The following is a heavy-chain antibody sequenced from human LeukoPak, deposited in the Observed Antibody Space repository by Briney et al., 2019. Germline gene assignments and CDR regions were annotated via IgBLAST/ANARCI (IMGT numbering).Heavy chain of an antibody. CDR3: ARAQQLVGGDAFDI. CDR2: IYYSGST. D-gene: IGHD6-13*01. V-gene: IGHV4-59*01. J-gene: IGHJ3*02. Sequence: SETLSLTCTVSGGSISGYYWSWIRQPPGKGLEWIGYIYYSGSTNYNPSLKSRVTISVDTSKNQFSLKLSSVTAADTAVYYCARAQQLVGGDAFDIWGQGTMVTVSS. CDR1: GGSISGYY.